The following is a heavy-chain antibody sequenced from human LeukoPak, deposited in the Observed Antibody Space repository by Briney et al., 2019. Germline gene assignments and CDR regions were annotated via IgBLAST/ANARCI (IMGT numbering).Heavy chain of an antibody. Sequence: GGSLRLSCAASGFTFSSYSMNWVRQAPGMGLEWVSSISSSSSYIYYADSVKGRFTISRDNAKNSLYLQMNSLRAEDTAVYYCARDLGAQGSSWYDDYWGQGTLVTVSS. V-gene: IGHV3-21*01. J-gene: IGHJ4*02. CDR2: ISSSSSYI. CDR3: ARDLGAQGSSWYDDY. D-gene: IGHD6-13*01. CDR1: GFTFSSYS.